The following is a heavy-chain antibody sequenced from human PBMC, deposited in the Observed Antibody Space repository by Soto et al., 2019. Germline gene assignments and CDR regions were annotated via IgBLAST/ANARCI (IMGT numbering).Heavy chain of an antibody. CDR1: GFTFSRFW. CDR2: IKHDGREE. V-gene: IGHV3-7*01. CDR3: ASAAPSSPYYYYMDV. Sequence: PGGSLRLSCATSGFTFSRFWMTWVRQAPGKGLEWVANIKHDGREENYADSVKGRFTISRDNAKNSLYLQMNSLRAEDTAVYHCASAAPSSPYYYYMDVWGKGTTVTVSS. J-gene: IGHJ6*03. D-gene: IGHD2-15*01.